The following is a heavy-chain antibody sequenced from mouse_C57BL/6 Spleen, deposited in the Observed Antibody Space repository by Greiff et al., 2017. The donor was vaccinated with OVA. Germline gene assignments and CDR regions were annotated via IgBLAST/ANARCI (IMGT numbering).Heavy chain of an antibody. CDR1: GYAFSSYW. CDR3: ARGGSIYYGSSYGFAY. CDR2: IYPGDGDT. J-gene: IGHJ3*01. V-gene: IGHV1-80*01. D-gene: IGHD1-1*01. Sequence: QVQLQQSGAELVKPGASVKISCKASGYAFSSYWMNWVKQRPGKGLEWIGQIYPGDGDTNYNGKFKGKATLTADKSSSTAYMQLSSLTSEDSAVYFCARGGSIYYGSSYGFAYWGQGTLVTVSA.